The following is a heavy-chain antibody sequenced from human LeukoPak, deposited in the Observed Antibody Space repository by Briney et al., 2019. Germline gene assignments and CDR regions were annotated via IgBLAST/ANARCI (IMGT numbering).Heavy chain of an antibody. CDR2: ITSPVGRM. Sequence: PGGSLRLSCAASGFSFSDRWMSWVRQSPGKGLEWVSSITSPVGRMYYADSLKGRITISRDNARSTLYLQMNSLRAEDTAVYYCATDGRSSGRYGFDNWGQGTLVTVSS. J-gene: IGHJ4*02. CDR1: GFSFSDRW. V-gene: IGHV3-21*01. D-gene: IGHD6-19*01. CDR3: ATDGRSSGRYGFDN.